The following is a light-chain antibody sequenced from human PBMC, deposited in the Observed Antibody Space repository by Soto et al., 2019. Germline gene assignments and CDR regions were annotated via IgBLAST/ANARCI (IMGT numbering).Light chain of an antibody. CDR3: SSFAGSPVV. Sequence: QSVLTQPPSASGSPVQSVTITCSGTSSDVGEENYVSWYQQHPGKVPKLILYEVSKRPSGVPDRFSGSRSGNTASLTVSGLQAEDEADYSCSSFAGSPVVFGGGTKVTVL. CDR2: EVS. V-gene: IGLV2-8*01. J-gene: IGLJ2*01. CDR1: SSDVGEENY.